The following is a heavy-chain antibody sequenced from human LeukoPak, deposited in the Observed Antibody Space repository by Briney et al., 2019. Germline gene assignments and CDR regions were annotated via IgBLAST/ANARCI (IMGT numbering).Heavy chain of an antibody. CDR1: GFTFDDLT. D-gene: IGHD2-21*02. J-gene: IGHJ4*02. V-gene: IGHV3-43*01. Sequence: GGSLRLSCAASGFTFDDLTLHWLRQAPGKSLEWVSLITWDGSTTYYTDSVKGRFTISRDNTKNALFLQMNSLTKEDTAFYYCAKGGVVTAVVYYLDYWGQGTLVTVSS. CDR2: ITWDGSTT. CDR3: AKGGVVTAVVYYLDY.